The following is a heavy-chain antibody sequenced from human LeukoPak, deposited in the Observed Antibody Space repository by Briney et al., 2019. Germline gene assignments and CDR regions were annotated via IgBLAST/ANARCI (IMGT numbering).Heavy chain of an antibody. J-gene: IGHJ4*02. CDR3: ARVGAGYSSSSFPDY. D-gene: IGHD6-6*01. V-gene: IGHV3-30*04. CDR1: GFIFSSYA. Sequence: GGSLRLSCAASGFIFSSYAMHWVRQAPGKGLEWVALISYDGSNKYYADSVKGRFTISKDNSKNTLYLQMNSLRAEDTAVYYCARVGAGYSSSSFPDYWGQGTLVTVSS. CDR2: ISYDGSNK.